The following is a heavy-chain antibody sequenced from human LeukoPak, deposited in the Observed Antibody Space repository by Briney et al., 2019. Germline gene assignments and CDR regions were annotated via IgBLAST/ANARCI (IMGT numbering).Heavy chain of an antibody. V-gene: IGHV3-53*04. CDR1: GFTVSANY. CDR3: ARATTVQMAPYYFDY. Sequence: GGSLRLSCAASGFTVSANYMSWVRQAPGKGLEGVSVIYSGGSTYYADSVKGRFTISRRNSQNTVYLQMNSLTAEDTAVYYCARATTVQMAPYYFDYWGQGTLVTVSS. CDR2: IYSGGST. D-gene: IGHD1-14*01. J-gene: IGHJ4*02.